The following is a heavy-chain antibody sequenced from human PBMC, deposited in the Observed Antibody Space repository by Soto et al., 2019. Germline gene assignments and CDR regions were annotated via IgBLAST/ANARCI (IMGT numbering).Heavy chain of an antibody. CDR2: ISDTGGGT. Sequence: GGSLRLSCAASGVTFSTYAVNWVRQAPGKGLEWVATISDTGGGTFYAASVKGRFSISRDNSKNTLFLQMHSLRADDSAIYFCAIGRHRTSGSNTWFDPWGRGTLVTV. J-gene: IGHJ5*02. CDR1: GVTFSTYA. CDR3: AIGRHRTSGSNTWFDP. D-gene: IGHD3-22*01. V-gene: IGHV3-23*01.